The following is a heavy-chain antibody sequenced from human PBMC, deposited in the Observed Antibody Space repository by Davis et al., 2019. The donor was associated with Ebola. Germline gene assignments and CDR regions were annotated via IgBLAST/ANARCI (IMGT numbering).Heavy chain of an antibody. V-gene: IGHV1-2*05. D-gene: IGHD3-22*01. CDR3: ARESSSGTDAFDI. Sequence: ASVKVSCKASGYTFTGYYIHWVRQAPGQGLEWMGRINPNSGGTNYAQKFQGRVTMTRDTSISTAYMELSRLRSDDTVVYYCARESSSGTDAFDIWGQGTMVTVSS. CDR1: GYTFTGYY. J-gene: IGHJ3*02. CDR2: INPNSGGT.